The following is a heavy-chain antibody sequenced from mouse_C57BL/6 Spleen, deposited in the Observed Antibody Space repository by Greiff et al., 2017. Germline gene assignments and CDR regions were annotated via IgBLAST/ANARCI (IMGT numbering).Heavy chain of an antibody. V-gene: IGHV1-26*01. CDR1: GYTFTDYY. CDR2: INPNNGGT. Sequence: EVQLQQSGPELVKPGASVKISCKASGYTFTDYYMNWVKQSHGKSLEWIGDINPNNGGTSYNQKFKGKATLTVDKSSSTAYMELRSLTSEDSAVYYCAGDHFDYWGQGTTLTVSS. D-gene: IGHD3-3*01. J-gene: IGHJ2*01. CDR3: AGDHFDY.